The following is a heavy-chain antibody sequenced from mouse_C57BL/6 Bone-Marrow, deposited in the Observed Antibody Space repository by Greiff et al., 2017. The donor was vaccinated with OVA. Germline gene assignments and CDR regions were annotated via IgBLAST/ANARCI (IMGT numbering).Heavy chain of an antibody. D-gene: IGHD1-1*01. CDR2: IYPGSGNT. CDR3: ASPDYGSSYGFAY. J-gene: IGHJ3*01. Sequence: QVQLKESGPELVKPGASVKISCKASGYSFTSYYIHWVKQRPGQGLEWIGWIYPGSGNTKYNEKFKGKATLTADTSSSTAYMQLSSLTSEDSAVYYCASPDYGSSYGFAYWGQGTLVTVSA. V-gene: IGHV1-66*01. CDR1: GYSFTSYY.